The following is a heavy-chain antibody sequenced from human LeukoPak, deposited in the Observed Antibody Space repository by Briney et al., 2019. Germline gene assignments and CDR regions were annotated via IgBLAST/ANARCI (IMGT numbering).Heavy chain of an antibody. CDR1: GYSFTSYW. D-gene: IGHD3-22*01. CDR2: IYPGDSDT. Sequence: GESLKISCKGSGYSFTSYWIGWVRQMPGKGLEWMGIIYPGDSDTRYSPSFQGQVTISADKSISTAYLQWSSLKASDTAMYYCARQANYYDGSGYRDYWGQGTLVTVSS. J-gene: IGHJ4*02. V-gene: IGHV5-51*01. CDR3: ARQANYYDGSGYRDY.